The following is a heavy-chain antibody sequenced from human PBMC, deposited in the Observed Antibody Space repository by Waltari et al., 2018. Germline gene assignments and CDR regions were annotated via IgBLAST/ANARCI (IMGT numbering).Heavy chain of an antibody. J-gene: IGHJ4*02. CDR2: ISGSGRST. Sequence: EVQLLESGGGLVQPGGSLRLSCAASGFTFSSYAMSWVRQAPGKGLEWVSAISGSGRSTYYADSVKGRLTISRYNSKNTLYLQMNSLRAEDTAVYYCAGGGYYYDSSGYHHSDYWGQGTLVTVSS. V-gene: IGHV3-23*01. CDR1: GFTFSSYA. CDR3: AGGGYYYDSSGYHHSDY. D-gene: IGHD3-22*01.